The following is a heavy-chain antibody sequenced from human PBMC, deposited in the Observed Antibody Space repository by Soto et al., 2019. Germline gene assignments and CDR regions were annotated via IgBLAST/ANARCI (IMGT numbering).Heavy chain of an antibody. D-gene: IGHD2-21*01. CDR3: ARDGEGF. Sequence: EVQLVESGGGLVQPGGSLRLCCAASGFTFSSNWMHWVRRVPGRGLVWVARINTDGSATNYVDSVKGRFTVSRDNAKNTLDLQMNSLRDGDTSVYYCARDGEGFWGQGTLVTVSS. J-gene: IGHJ4*02. CDR1: GFTFSSNW. CDR2: INTDGSAT. V-gene: IGHV3-74*01.